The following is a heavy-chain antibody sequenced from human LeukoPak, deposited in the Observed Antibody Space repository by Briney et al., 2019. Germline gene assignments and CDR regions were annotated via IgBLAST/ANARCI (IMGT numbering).Heavy chain of an antibody. CDR3: AKRKGAAGIYYFDY. Sequence: GGSLRLSCAASEFTFSSYAMSWVRQAPGKGLEWVSAISGSGGSTYYADSVKGRFTISRDNSKNTLYLQMNSLRAEDTAVYYCAKRKGAAGIYYFDYWGQGTLVTVSS. CDR2: ISGSGGST. CDR1: EFTFSSYA. V-gene: IGHV3-23*01. D-gene: IGHD6-13*01. J-gene: IGHJ4*02.